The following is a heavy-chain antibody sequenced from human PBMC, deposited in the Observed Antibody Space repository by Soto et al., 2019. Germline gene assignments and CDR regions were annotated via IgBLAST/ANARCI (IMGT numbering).Heavy chain of an antibody. CDR3: ASPAKYYYDSSGYYHRSNYYYGMDV. J-gene: IGHJ6*02. CDR1: GGTFSSYA. CDR2: SIPICGTA. V-gene: IGHV1-69*01. D-gene: IGHD3-22*01. Sequence: QVQLVQSGAEVKKPGSSVKVSCKASGGTFSSYAISWVRQAPGQGLEWMGGSIPICGTANYAQKFQGRVTITADESTSTAYMELSSMRSEDTAVYYCASPAKYYYDSSGYYHRSNYYYGMDVWGQGTTVTVSS.